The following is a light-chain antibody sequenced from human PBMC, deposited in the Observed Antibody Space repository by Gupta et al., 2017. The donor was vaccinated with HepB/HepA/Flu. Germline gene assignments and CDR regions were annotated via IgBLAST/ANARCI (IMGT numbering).Light chain of an antibody. CDR3: MQSLQTPNT. CDR2: LGS. Sequence: DVVMTQSPLSLPSTPGEPASISCRSSQSLLHSNGYNYFDWYLQKPGQSPQLLIYLGSNRASGVPDRFSGSGSGTDFTLKISRVEAEDVGVYYCMQSLQTPNTFGQGTRLEIK. CDR1: QSLLHSNGYNY. J-gene: IGKJ5*01. V-gene: IGKV2-28*01.